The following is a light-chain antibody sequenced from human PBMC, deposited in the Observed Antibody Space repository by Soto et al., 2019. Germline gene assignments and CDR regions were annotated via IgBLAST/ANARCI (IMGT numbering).Light chain of an antibody. CDR3: QQYNNWPRT. J-gene: IGKJ1*01. CDR1: QSVSSN. Sequence: EIVMTQSPATLSVSPGERATLSCGASQSVSSNLAWHQQKSGQAPRLLIYGASTRATGIPARFSGSGSGTEFTLTISSLQSEDIAVYYCQQYNNWPRTFGQGTKVEVK. CDR2: GAS. V-gene: IGKV3-15*01.